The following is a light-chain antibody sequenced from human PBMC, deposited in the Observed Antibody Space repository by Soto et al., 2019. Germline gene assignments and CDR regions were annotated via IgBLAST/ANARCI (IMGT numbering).Light chain of an antibody. Sequence: AIQMTQSPSSLSASVGDKVTITCRASQGIRNDLAWYQQRPGKAPNLLIYAAAGLQSGIPSRFRGSGSGTEFTLTITSLQPEDFATYFCLQDYNYPWTFGQGTKVEIK. CDR2: AAA. V-gene: IGKV1-6*01. CDR1: QGIRND. J-gene: IGKJ1*01. CDR3: LQDYNYPWT.